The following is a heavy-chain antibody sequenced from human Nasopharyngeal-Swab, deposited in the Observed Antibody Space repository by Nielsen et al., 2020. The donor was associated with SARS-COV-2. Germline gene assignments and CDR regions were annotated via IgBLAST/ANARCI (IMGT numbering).Heavy chain of an antibody. D-gene: IGHD2-21*01. CDR2: INHSGST. Sequence: SETLSLTCTVSGGSISSYYWSWIRQPPGKGLEWIGEINHSGSTNYNPSLKSRVTISVDTSKNQFSLKLSSVAAADTAVYYCALSFTEIPTPDAFDIWGQGTMVTVSS. J-gene: IGHJ3*02. CDR1: GGSISSYY. CDR3: ALSFTEIPTPDAFDI. V-gene: IGHV4-34*01.